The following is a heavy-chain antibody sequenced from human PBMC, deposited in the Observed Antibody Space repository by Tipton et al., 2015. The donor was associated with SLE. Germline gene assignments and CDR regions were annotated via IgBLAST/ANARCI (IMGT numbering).Heavy chain of an antibody. CDR2: ANRNEGT. D-gene: IGHD1-14*01. Sequence: TLSLTCTVSGASTNTKYWTWNRQSPGKGLEWIGYANRNEGTKIKSSLERRVTISLDTSRSQFSLRLSSVTAADTAVYYCAGSNRAGYFYYGMDVWGQGTTVTVSS. CDR1: GASTNTKY. CDR3: AGSNRAGYFYYGMDV. J-gene: IGHJ6*02. V-gene: IGHV4-59*13.